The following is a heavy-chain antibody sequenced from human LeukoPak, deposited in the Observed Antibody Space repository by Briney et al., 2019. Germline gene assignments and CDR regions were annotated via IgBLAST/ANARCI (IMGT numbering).Heavy chain of an antibody. D-gene: IGHD2-21*02. J-gene: IGHJ4*02. CDR1: GGSISSYY. Sequence: PSETLSLTCTVSGGSISSYYWSWIRQPAGKGLEWIGRIYTSGTANYKPSLRSRVTISVATSKQQFFLKLKSVTAADTAVYYCARGYGDFRAEGRYFYSWGQGILVTVSS. V-gene: IGHV4-4*07. CDR3: ARGYGDFRAEGRYFYS. CDR2: IYTSGTA.